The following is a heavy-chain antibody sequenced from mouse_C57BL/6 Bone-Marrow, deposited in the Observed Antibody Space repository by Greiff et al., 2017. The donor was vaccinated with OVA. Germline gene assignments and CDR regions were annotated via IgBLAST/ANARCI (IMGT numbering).Heavy chain of an antibody. V-gene: IGHV1-18*01. CDR2: INPNNGGT. CDR1: GYTFTDYN. J-gene: IGHJ2*01. Sequence: VQLKQSGPELVKPGASVKIPCKASGYTFTDYNMDWVKQSHGKSLEWIGDINPNNGGTIYNQKFKGKATLTVDKSSSTAYMELRSLTSEDTAVYYCARRTTVVATPFDYWGQGTTLTVSS. CDR3: ARRTTVVATPFDY. D-gene: IGHD1-1*01.